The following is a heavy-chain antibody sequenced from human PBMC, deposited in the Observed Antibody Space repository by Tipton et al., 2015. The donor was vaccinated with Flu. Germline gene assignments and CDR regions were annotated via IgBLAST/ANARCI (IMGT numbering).Heavy chain of an antibody. D-gene: IGHD3-22*01. V-gene: IGHV3-33*03. CDR1: GFTFSSYG. CDR2: IWYDGSNK. J-gene: IGHJ3*02. CDR3: ARIYDSRVDAFDI. Sequence: SLRLSCAASGFTFSSYGMHWVRQAPGKGLEWVAVIWYDGSNKYYADPVKGRFTISRDNAKNSLYLQMNSLRAEDTAVYYCARIYDSRVDAFDIWGQGTMVTVSS.